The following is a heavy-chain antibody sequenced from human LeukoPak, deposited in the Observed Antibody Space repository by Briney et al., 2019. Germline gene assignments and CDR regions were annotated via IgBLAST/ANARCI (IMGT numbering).Heavy chain of an antibody. CDR1: GGSISSGGYY. CDR2: ISHSGST. Sequence: SETLSLTCTVSGGSISSGGYYWSWIRQPPGKDLEWIGYISHSGSTYYNPSLESRVTMSVDRSKNQFSLRLSSVTAADTAVYYCARYPDYGDYRFDPWGQGTLVTVSS. D-gene: IGHD4-17*01. CDR3: ARYPDYGDYRFDP. J-gene: IGHJ5*02. V-gene: IGHV4-30-2*01.